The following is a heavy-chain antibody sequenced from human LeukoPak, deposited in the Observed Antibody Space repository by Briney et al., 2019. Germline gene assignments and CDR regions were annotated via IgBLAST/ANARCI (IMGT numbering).Heavy chain of an antibody. CDR3: ARGPFGDYDNWFDP. J-gene: IGHJ5*02. CDR1: GGSISTHY. CDR2: IFYTGSA. Sequence: SETLSLTCTVSGGSISTHYWAWIRQSPGKGLEWLGYIFYTGSADYNPPLKSRVTMSVDTSKNHFSLYLRSVTAADTAMYYCARGPFGDYDNWFDPWGQGTLVTVSS. V-gene: IGHV4-59*11. D-gene: IGHD4-17*01.